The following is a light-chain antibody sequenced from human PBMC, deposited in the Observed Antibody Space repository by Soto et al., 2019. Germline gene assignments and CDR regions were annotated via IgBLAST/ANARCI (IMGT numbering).Light chain of an antibody. CDR3: QQYGGSPRT. V-gene: IGKV3-20*01. CDR2: GAS. CDR1: QSVTGNS. Sequence: EIVLMQFPGTLSLSPGERATLSCRASQSVTGNSLAWYQQKLGRAPRVLIYGASNRATGIPDRFSGSGSGTDFTLTITRLEPEDFAVYFCQQYGGSPRTFGQGTRLEIK. J-gene: IGKJ5*01.